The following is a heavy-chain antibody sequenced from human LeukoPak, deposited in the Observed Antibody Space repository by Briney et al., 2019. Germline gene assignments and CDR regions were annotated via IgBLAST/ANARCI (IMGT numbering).Heavy chain of an antibody. CDR2: IYTSGST. V-gene: IGHV4-4*07. Sequence: SETLSLTCTVSGXSIRSYYGNWIRQPAGRGLEWIGRIYTSGSTNCNPSLKSRVTMSVDTSKNQFSLKLSSVTAADTAVYYCARGGWELPQFDYWGQGTLVTVSS. J-gene: IGHJ4*02. D-gene: IGHD1-26*01. CDR1: GXSIRSYY. CDR3: ARGGWELPQFDY.